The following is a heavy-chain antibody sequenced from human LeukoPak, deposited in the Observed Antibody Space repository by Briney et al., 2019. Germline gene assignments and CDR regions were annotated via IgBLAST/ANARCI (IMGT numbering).Heavy chain of an antibody. V-gene: IGHV3-43D*03. J-gene: IGHJ4*02. CDR2: ITWDGVIT. CDR1: GFNFDDYG. CDR3: AKGGYSSSFDAFDY. Sequence: PGGSLRLSCAASGFNFDDYGMHWVRQAPGKGLEWVSLITWDGVITYYADSVRGRFTISRDNSKNSLYLQMNSLRPADTAFYYCAKGGYSSSFDAFDYWGQGTLVTVSS. D-gene: IGHD6-6*01.